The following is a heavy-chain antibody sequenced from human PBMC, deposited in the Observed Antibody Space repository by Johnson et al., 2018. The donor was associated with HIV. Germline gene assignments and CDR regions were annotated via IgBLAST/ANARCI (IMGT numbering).Heavy chain of an antibody. CDR1: GFTFNTYW. V-gene: IGHV3-7*03. Sequence: GFTFNTYWMTWVRQAPGKGLEWVANINQDGSEKDYVDSVRGRFTISRDNAKNSLYLQMNSLRAEDTALYYCARVAAAAGRMTDAFDIWGQGTMVSVSS. CDR3: ARVAAAAGRMTDAFDI. D-gene: IGHD6-13*01. J-gene: IGHJ3*02. CDR2: INQDGSEK.